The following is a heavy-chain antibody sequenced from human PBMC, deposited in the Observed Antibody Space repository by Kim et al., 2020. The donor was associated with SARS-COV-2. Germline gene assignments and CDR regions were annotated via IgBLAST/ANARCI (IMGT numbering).Heavy chain of an antibody. J-gene: IGHJ6*02. CDR1: GFTFSSYA. V-gene: IGHV3-30*04. CDR2: ISYDGSNK. Sequence: GGSLRLSCAASGFTFSSYAMHWVRQAPGKGLEWVAVISYDGSNKYYADSVKGRFTISRDNSKNTLYLQMNSLRAEDTAVYYCARDRAGNYYYGMDVGGQGTTVTVSS. CDR3: ARDRAGNYYYGMDV. D-gene: IGHD6-13*01.